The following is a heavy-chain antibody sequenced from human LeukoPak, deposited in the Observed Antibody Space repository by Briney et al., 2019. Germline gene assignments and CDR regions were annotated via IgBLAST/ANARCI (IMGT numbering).Heavy chain of an antibody. D-gene: IGHD2-8*01. V-gene: IGHV3-30*02. CDR1: GFTFRSYG. CDR2: IQNDGSNE. Sequence: GGSLRLSCAASGFTFRSYGMHWVRQAPGKGLEWVAYIQNDGSNEQYADSVKGRFSISRDSSKNILYLQMNSLRAEDTAVYYCAKDRCSNGIGCYYYYMDVWGKGTTVTISS. CDR3: AKDRCSNGIGCYYYYMDV. J-gene: IGHJ6*03.